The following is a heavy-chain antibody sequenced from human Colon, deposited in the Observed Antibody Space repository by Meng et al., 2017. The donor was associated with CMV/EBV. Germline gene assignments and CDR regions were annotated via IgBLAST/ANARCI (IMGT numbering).Heavy chain of an antibody. CDR1: AFTLSSLP. V-gene: IGHV3-48*04. Sequence: GESLKISCADSAFTLSSLPMSWVRQAPGKGLEWVSYISSSGSGRTIYYTDSVKGRFTISRDNAKNSVYLQMNSLRPEDTAVYYCARYGVGATLVSAFDSWGQGTMVTVSS. J-gene: IGHJ3*02. D-gene: IGHD1-26*01. CDR2: ISSSGSGRTI. CDR3: ARYGVGATLVSAFDS.